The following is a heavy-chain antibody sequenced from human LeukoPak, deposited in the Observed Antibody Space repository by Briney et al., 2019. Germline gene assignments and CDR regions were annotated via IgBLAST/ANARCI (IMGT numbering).Heavy chain of an antibody. Sequence: GASVKVSCKVSGYTLTELSMHWVRQAPGKGLEWMGGFDPEDGETIYAQKFQGRVTMTEDPSTDTAYMELSSLRSEDTAVYYCATAQYCSSTSCGYFQHWGQGTLVTVSS. CDR3: ATAQYCSSTSCGYFQH. V-gene: IGHV1-24*01. J-gene: IGHJ1*01. CDR1: GYTLTELS. D-gene: IGHD2-2*01. CDR2: FDPEDGET.